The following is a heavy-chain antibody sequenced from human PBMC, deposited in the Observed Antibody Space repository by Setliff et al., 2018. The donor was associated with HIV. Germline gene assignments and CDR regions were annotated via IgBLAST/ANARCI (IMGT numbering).Heavy chain of an antibody. CDR1: GGSISGYY. V-gene: IGHV4-59*01. CDR2: IHYSGSS. D-gene: IGHD1-1*01. J-gene: IGHJ6*03. Sequence: PSETLSLTCTVSGGSISGYYWSWVRQPPEKRLELIGFIHYSGSSDYNPSLKSRITISVDMSRNQFSLVLSPVTASDTAVYYCARFQAWQLGRRGGYYYYMDVWGKGTTVTVSS. CDR3: ARFQAWQLGRRGGYYYYMDV.